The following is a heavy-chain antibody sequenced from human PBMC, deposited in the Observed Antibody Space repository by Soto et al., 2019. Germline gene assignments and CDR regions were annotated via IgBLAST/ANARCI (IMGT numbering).Heavy chain of an antibody. Sequence: GGSLRLSCAASGFTFSSYSMNWVRQAPGKGLEWVSSISSSSSYIYYADSVKGRFTISRDNAKNSLYLQMNSLRAEDTAVYYCAREYCSGGSCYLFDYWGQGTLVTVSS. CDR3: AREYCSGGSCYLFDY. J-gene: IGHJ4*02. V-gene: IGHV3-21*01. CDR2: ISSSSSYI. D-gene: IGHD2-15*01. CDR1: GFTFSSYS.